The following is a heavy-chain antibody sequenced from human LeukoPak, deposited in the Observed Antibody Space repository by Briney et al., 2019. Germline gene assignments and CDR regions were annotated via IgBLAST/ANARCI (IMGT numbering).Heavy chain of an antibody. J-gene: IGHJ4*02. V-gene: IGHV3-48*03. CDR3: ARGSLDYYDSSGCDY. CDR2: ISSSGSSI. CDR1: GFTFSSYE. D-gene: IGHD3-22*01. Sequence: QPGGSLRLSCAASGFTFSSYEMNWVRQAPGKGLEWVSYISSSGSSIYYADSVKGRFTISRDNAKNSLYLQMNSLRAEDTAVYYCARGSLDYYDSSGCDYWGQGTLVTVSS.